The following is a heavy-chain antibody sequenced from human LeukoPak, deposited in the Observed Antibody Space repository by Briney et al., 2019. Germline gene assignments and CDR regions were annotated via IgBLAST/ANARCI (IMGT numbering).Heavy chain of an antibody. CDR3: ARGLVGAAVDY. V-gene: IGHV1-69*01. CDR2: IIPIFGTA. CDR1: GGTFISYA. D-gene: IGHD1-26*01. Sequence: ASVKVSCKASGGTFISYAISWVRQAPGQGLEWMGGIIPIFGTANYAQKFQGRVTITADESTSTAYMELSSLRSEDTAVYYCARGLVGAAVDYWGQGTLVTVSS. J-gene: IGHJ4*02.